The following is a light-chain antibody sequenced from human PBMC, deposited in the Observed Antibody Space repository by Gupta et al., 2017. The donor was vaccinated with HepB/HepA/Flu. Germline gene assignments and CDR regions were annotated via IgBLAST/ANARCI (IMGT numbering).Light chain of an antibody. CDR2: ENN. V-gene: IGLV1-51*02. Sequence: QSVLTQSPSMSAAPGQKVTISCPGSSSNIGNNFVSWYQQHPGTAPNLLIYENNKRPSDIPDRISASKSGTSATLGITGLQTVDEADYYCGTWDSSLSAVVFGGGTKLTVL. J-gene: IGLJ2*01. CDR3: GTWDSSLSAVV. CDR1: SSNIGNNF.